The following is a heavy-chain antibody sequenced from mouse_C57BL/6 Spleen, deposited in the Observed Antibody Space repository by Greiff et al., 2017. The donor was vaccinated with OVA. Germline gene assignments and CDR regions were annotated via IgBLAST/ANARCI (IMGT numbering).Heavy chain of an antibody. CDR1: GYSITSGYY. J-gene: IGHJ3*01. CDR3: ARADGYYVPFAY. V-gene: IGHV3-6*01. D-gene: IGHD2-3*01. CDR2: ISYDGSN. Sequence: ESGPGLVKPSQSLSLTCSVTGYSITSGYYWNWIRQFPGNKLEWMGYISYDGSNNYNPSLKNRISITRDTSKNQFFLKLNSVTTEDTATYYCARADGYYVPFAYWGQGTLVTVSA.